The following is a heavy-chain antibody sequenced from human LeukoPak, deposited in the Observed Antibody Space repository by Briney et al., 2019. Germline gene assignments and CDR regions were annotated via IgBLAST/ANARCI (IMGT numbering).Heavy chain of an antibody. CDR1: GFTFSSYA. D-gene: IGHD6-19*01. J-gene: IGHJ4*02. V-gene: IGHV3-23*01. CDR2: INNSGGST. Sequence: PGGSLRLSCAASGFTFSSYAMSWVRQAPGKGLEWVSVINNSGGSTHYADSVKGRFTISRDNSKSTLYLQMNSLRAEDTAVYYCAKGVTSGWRTFDYWGQGTPVTVSS. CDR3: AKGVTSGWRTFDY.